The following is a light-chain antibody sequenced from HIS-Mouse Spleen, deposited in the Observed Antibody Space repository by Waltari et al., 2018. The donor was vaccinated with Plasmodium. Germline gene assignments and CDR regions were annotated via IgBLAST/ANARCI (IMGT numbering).Light chain of an antibody. Sequence: EIVLTQSPATLSLSPGERATPSCRASQSVSSYLAWYQHKPGQAPMLLIYDASNRATGIPARFSGSGSGTDFTLTISSLEPEDFAVYYCQQRSNWLTFGGGTKVEIK. CDR3: QQRSNWLT. J-gene: IGKJ4*01. V-gene: IGKV3-11*01. CDR1: QSVSSY. CDR2: DAS.